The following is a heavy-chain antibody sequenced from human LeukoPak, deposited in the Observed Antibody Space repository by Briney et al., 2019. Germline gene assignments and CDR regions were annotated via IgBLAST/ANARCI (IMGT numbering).Heavy chain of an antibody. J-gene: IGHJ6*01. CDR1: GGSISSYY. CDR2: IYYSGST. Sequence: SETLSLTCTVSGGSISSYYWSWIRQPPGKGLEWIGYIYYSGSTNYNPSLKTRVTISVDTSKKQFSLKLTSVTAADTAVYYCARDHGYSHGYYYGMDVWGQGTTVTVSS. V-gene: IGHV4-59*01. CDR3: ARDHGYSHGYYYGMDV. D-gene: IGHD5-18*01.